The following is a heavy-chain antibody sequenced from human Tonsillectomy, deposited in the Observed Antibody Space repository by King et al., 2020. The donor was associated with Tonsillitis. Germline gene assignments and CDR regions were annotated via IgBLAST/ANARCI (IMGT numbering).Heavy chain of an antibody. J-gene: IGHJ3*02. CDR1: GYSISSGYY. V-gene: IGHV4-38-2*01. D-gene: IGHD2-21*02. CDR2: IYHSGST. Sequence: QLQESGPGLVKPSETLSLTCAVSGYSISSGYYWGWIRQPPGKGLEWIGSIYHSGSTYYNPSLNSRVTISVDTSKNQFSLRLSSVTAADTAVYYCAGGSSCGGDRYWGDAFDIWGQGTMVTVSS. CDR3: AGGSSCGGDRYWGDAFDI.